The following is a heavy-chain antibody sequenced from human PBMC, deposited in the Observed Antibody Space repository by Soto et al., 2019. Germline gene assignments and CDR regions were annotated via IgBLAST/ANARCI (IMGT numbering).Heavy chain of an antibody. V-gene: IGHV3-9*01. D-gene: IGHD3-10*01. CDR3: ARDVWSRASGPPDS. J-gene: IGHJ4*02. CDR2: ISWNSGTI. Sequence: GGSLRLSCAASGFSFDDYAMHWFRQPPGKGLEWVTGISWNSGTIGYADSVKGRFTISRDNAKNSLYLQMNSLRAEDTALYYCARDVWSRASGPPDSWGQGTLVTVSS. CDR1: GFSFDDYA.